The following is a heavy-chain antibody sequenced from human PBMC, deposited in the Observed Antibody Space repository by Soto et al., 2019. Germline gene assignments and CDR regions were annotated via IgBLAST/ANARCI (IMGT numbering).Heavy chain of an antibody. CDR3: ARRYSSAFYI. CDR1: GGSFSVYY. CDR2: IYYSGST. J-gene: IGHJ3*02. D-gene: IGHD6-13*01. Sequence: SETLSLTCAVYGGSFSVYYWNWIRQHPGKGLEWIGYIYYSGSTNYNPSLKSRVTISVDTSKNQFSLKLSSVTAADTAVYYCARRYSSAFYIWGQGTMVTVSS. V-gene: IGHV4-59*08.